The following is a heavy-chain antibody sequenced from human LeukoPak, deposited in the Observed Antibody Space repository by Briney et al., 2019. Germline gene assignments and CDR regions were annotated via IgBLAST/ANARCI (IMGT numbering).Heavy chain of an antibody. V-gene: IGHV3-23*01. D-gene: IGHD6-19*01. CDR2: IRPRGDNT. CDR1: GFTFSSYD. J-gene: IGHJ5*02. CDR3: ARVAGWHRFDP. Sequence: GGSLRLSCAASGFTFSSYDMTWVRQAPGRGLEWVSSIRPRGDNTYYGDSVKGRFTVSRDNSKNTVYLEMNNMRVDDTAVYYCARVAGWHRFDPWGQGTLVTVSS.